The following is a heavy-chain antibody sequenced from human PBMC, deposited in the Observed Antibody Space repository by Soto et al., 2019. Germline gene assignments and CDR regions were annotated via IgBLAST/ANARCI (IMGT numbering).Heavy chain of an antibody. CDR3: VSEPDGGLYFDY. J-gene: IGHJ4*02. D-gene: IGHD4-17*01. V-gene: IGHV3-48*01. CDR1: GFTFTTYA. Sequence: EVQLVESGGELVQPGGSLRLSCAASGFTFTTYAMNWVRQAPGKGLEWVSFIHITRNVIFYADSVRGRFTISRDNSKDSLYMQMNNLRVEDEAVYYCVSEPDGGLYFDYGGQGTLVTVSS. CDR2: IHITRNVI.